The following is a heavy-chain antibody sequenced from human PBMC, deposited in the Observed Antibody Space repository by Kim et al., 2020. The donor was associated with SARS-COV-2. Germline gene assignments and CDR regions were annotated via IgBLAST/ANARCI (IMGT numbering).Heavy chain of an antibody. Sequence: NYDPPLRSRVTISVHPSKNHASLKLSSVPAADTAVYYCARGAGFYSNFDYWGQGTLVTVSS. CDR3: ARGAGFYSNFDY. V-gene: IGHV4-61*03. D-gene: IGHD4-4*01. J-gene: IGHJ4*02.